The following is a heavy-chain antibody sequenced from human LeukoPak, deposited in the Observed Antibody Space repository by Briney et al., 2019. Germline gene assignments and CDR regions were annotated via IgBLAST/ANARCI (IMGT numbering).Heavy chain of an antibody. CDR1: GFTFSSYA. J-gene: IGHJ4*02. D-gene: IGHD3-9*01. V-gene: IGHV3-23*01. Sequence: GGSLRLSCAASGFTFSSYAMSWVRQAPGKGLEWVSAISGSGGSTYYADSVKGRFTISRDNSKNTLYLRMNSLRAEDTAVYYCAKVGRYFDWSQFDYWGQGTLVTVSS. CDR3: AKVGRYFDWSQFDY. CDR2: ISGSGGST.